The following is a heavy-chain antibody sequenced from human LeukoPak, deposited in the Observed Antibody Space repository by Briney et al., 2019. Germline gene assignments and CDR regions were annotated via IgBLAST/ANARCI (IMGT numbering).Heavy chain of an antibody. V-gene: IGHV3-53*01. J-gene: IGHJ3*02. CDR3: ARGGTAFAFDI. Sequence: GGSLRLSCAASGLTFSDYYMNWVRQAPGKGLEWVSVIYSGRNTYYADSVKGRFAISSDNSKNTLFLQMNSLRAEDTAVYYCARGGTAFAFDIWGQGTKVTVSS. CDR1: GLTFSDYY. CDR2: IYSGRNT. D-gene: IGHD1-1*01.